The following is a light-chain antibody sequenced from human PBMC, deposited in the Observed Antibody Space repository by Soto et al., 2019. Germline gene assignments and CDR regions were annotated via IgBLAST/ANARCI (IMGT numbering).Light chain of an antibody. V-gene: IGKV2-30*01. CDR2: KVS. CDR1: QSLVYSDGDTF. CDR3: MQAIYWPFT. Sequence: DVVLTQSPLFLPVTLGQPASISCRSSQSLVYSDGDTFLSWFQQRPGQSPRRLIYKVSNRDTGVPVRFSGSGSGTDLTLKISRVEAEDVGVYFCMQAIYWPFTFGPGTKVDIK. J-gene: IGKJ3*01.